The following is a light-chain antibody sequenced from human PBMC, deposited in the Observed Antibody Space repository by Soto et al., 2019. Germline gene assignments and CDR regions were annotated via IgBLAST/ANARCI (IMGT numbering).Light chain of an antibody. CDR3: QQADTFPIT. V-gene: IGKV1-39*01. Sequence: DIQMTQSPSSLSASFGDRVTLTCRASRNIDTYLNWYQQKPGTAPKLLIYAASSLQSGVPSRFSGSGFGTDFTLTISSLQPEDSAIYYCQQADTFPITFGQGTRLEI. CDR1: RNIDTY. CDR2: AAS. J-gene: IGKJ5*01.